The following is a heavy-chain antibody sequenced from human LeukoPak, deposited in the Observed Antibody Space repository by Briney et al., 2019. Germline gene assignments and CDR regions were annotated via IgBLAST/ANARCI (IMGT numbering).Heavy chain of an antibody. D-gene: IGHD3-10*01. CDR3: AKGGGCPDY. CDR1: GFTFSSYA. CDR2: ISYDGSNK. V-gene: IGHV3-30*04. J-gene: IGHJ4*02. Sequence: GGSLRLSCAASGFTFSSYAMHWVRQAPGKGLEWVAVISYDGSNKYYADSVKGRFTISRDNSKNTLYLQMNSLRAEDTAVYYCAKGGGCPDYWGQGTLVTVSS.